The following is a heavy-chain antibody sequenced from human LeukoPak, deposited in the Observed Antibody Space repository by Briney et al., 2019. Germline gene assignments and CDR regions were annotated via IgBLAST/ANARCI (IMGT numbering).Heavy chain of an antibody. Sequence: GGSLRLSCAASEFTFSSYAMSWVRQAPGKGLEWVSAISGSGGSTYYADSVKGRFTISRDNSKNTLYLQMNSLRAEDTAVYYCAKDLGDLEAFDIWGQGTMVTVSS. V-gene: IGHV3-23*01. D-gene: IGHD3-16*01. J-gene: IGHJ3*02. CDR1: EFTFSSYA. CDR3: AKDLGDLEAFDI. CDR2: ISGSGGST.